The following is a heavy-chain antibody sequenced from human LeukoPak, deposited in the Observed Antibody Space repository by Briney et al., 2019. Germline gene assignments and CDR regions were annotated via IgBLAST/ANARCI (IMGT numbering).Heavy chain of an antibody. J-gene: IGHJ6*03. V-gene: IGHV3-30*02. CDR1: GLTFSSYG. CDR2: IRFDGRNK. Sequence: GGSLRLSCAASGLTFSSYGMHWVRQAPGKGLEWVAFIRFDGRNKYYVDSAKGRFTISRDNSKNTLYLQMNSLRAEDTAVYYCAKDWRRIVVVGPVTRHGNYMDVWGKGTTVTVSS. CDR3: AKDWRRIVVVGPVTRHGNYMDV. D-gene: IGHD2-15*01.